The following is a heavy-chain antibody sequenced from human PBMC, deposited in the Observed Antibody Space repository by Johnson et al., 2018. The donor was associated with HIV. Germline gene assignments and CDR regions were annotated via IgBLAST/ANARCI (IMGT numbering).Heavy chain of an antibody. CDR2: ISYDGSNR. V-gene: IGHV3-30*03. D-gene: IGHD3-10*01. Sequence: VQLVESGGGVVQPGKSLRLSCAASGFTFRNYGMHWVRQAPGKGLEWVAVISYDGSNRYSADSVKGRFTISRDNSKNTLYLLMNSLRAEDTAVYYCATSEGYGSGSPNAVDSWGQGTMVTVSS. J-gene: IGHJ3*02. CDR3: ATSEGYGSGSPNAVDS. CDR1: GFTFRNYG.